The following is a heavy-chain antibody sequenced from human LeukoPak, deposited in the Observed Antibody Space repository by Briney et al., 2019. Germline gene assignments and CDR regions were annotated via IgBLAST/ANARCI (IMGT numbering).Heavy chain of an antibody. CDR2: LYSGSDT. CDR3: ARVGDHFHWYLDL. J-gene: IGHJ2*01. D-gene: IGHD3-3*02. Sequence: RGSLTLSCAASGFSVSTKYMNWVRQAPGKGLEWVSILYSGSDTYYADSVEGRFIISRDSSKNTLFLQMNDLRVEDTAVYYCARVGDHFHWYLDLWGRGTLVTISS. CDR1: GFSVSTKY. V-gene: IGHV3-53*01.